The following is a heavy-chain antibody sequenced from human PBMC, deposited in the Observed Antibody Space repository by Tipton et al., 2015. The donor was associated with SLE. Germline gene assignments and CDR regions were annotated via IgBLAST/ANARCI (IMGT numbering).Heavy chain of an antibody. V-gene: IGHV4-61*09. CDR3: ARVPRTFYYDYSGHFDY. CDR1: GGSMSSDTYY. D-gene: IGHD3-22*01. CDR2: VSSRGSP. J-gene: IGHJ4*02. Sequence: TLSLTCTVSGGSMSSDTYYWSWIRQPAGKGLECIGHVSSRGSPTYHPSLKSRVTISVDTSKNHFSLKLSSVTAADTAVYYCARVPRTFYYDYSGHFDYWGPGTLVTVSS.